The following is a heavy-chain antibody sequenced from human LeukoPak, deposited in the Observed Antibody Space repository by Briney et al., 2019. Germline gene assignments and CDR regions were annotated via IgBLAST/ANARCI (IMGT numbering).Heavy chain of an antibody. V-gene: IGHV1-2*02. D-gene: IGHD3-10*01. CDR1: GYTXTVYY. Sequence: ASVKVSCKASGYTXTVYYMHWVRQAPGQGLEWMGWINTNSGGTNYAQKFQGRVTMTRDTSISTAYMELSRLRSDDTALYYCTRDVRPRGGIDSWGQGTLVTVSS. CDR3: TRDVRPRGGIDS. J-gene: IGHJ4*02. CDR2: INTNSGGT.